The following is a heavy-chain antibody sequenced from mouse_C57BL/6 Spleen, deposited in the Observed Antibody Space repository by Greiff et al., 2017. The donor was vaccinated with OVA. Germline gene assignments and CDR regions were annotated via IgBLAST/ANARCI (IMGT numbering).Heavy chain of an antibody. CDR3: ARGELGRDAMDY. D-gene: IGHD4-1*01. CDR1: GYTFTSYW. CDR2: IDPSDSYT. Sequence: QVQLQQPGAELVKPGASVKLPCKASGYTFTSYWMQWVKQRPGQGLEWIGEIDPSDSYTNYNQKFKGKATLTVDTSSSTAYMQLSSLTSEDSAVYYCARGELGRDAMDYWGQGTSVTVSS. J-gene: IGHJ4*01. V-gene: IGHV1-50*01.